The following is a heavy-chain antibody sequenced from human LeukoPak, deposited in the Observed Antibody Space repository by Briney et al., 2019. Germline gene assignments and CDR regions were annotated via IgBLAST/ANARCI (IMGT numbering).Heavy chain of an antibody. Sequence: GRSLRPSCAASGFSFNRYAVAWVRQAPGKGLEWVSYISSSGSSIYYADSVKGRFTISRDNAKNSLYLQMNSLRAEDTAVYYCARDFGYKWFDPWGQGTLVTVSS. V-gene: IGHV3-48*03. CDR1: GFSFNRYA. J-gene: IGHJ5*02. D-gene: IGHD3-3*01. CDR2: ISSSGSSI. CDR3: ARDFGYKWFDP.